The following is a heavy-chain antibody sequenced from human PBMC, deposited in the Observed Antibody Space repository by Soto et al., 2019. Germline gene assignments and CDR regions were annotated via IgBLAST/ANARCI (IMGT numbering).Heavy chain of an antibody. Sequence: GGSLRLSCAASGFTFSSYAMSWVRQAPGKGLEWVSAISGSGGSTYYADSVKGRFTISRDNSKNTLYLQMNSLRAEDTAVYYCAKDRAFGYSGYGPAPYGMDVWGQGTTVTVSS. CDR1: GFTFSSYA. CDR2: ISGSGGST. CDR3: AKDRAFGYSGYGPAPYGMDV. D-gene: IGHD5-12*01. J-gene: IGHJ6*02. V-gene: IGHV3-23*01.